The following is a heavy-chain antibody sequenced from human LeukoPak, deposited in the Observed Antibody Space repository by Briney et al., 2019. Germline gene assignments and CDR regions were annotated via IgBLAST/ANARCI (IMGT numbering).Heavy chain of an antibody. Sequence: GSLRLSCAASGFTFSSYAMHWVRQAPGKGLEWVSSISSSSSYIYYADSVKGRFTISRDNAKNSLYLQMNSLRAEDTAVYYCATGRYYYDSSGYYYWGQGTLVTVSS. V-gene: IGHV3-21*01. D-gene: IGHD3-22*01. CDR1: GFTFSSYA. J-gene: IGHJ4*02. CDR3: ATGRYYYDSSGYYY. CDR2: ISSSSSYI.